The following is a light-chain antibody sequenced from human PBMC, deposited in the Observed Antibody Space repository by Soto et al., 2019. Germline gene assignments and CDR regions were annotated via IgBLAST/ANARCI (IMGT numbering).Light chain of an antibody. Sequence: QSALTQPASVSGSPGQSITIPCTGSSSDVGSYDLVSWFQQHPGKAPKLIIYEDTKRPSGVSNRFSGSKSGNTASLTISGLQAEDEADYYCCSYTSSSTYVFGTGTKVTIL. CDR1: SSDVGSYDL. CDR2: EDT. V-gene: IGLV2-14*02. J-gene: IGLJ1*01. CDR3: CSYTSSSTYV.